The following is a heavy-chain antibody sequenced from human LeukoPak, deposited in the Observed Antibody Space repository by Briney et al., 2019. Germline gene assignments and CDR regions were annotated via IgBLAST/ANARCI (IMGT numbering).Heavy chain of an antibody. CDR3: AKWNSSSSNFDY. V-gene: IGHV3-23*01. J-gene: IGHJ4*02. CDR2: ISGSGGST. D-gene: IGHD6-6*01. Sequence: PGGSLRLSCAASGFTFSSYAMSWVRQAPGQGLEWVSAISGSGGSTYYADSVKGRFTISRDNSKNTLYLQMNSLRAEDTAVYYCAKWNSSSSNFDYWGQGTLVTVSS. CDR1: GFTFSSYA.